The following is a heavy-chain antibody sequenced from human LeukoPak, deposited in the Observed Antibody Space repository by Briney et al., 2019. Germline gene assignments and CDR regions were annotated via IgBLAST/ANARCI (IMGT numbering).Heavy chain of an antibody. CDR3: AKDLLRYFDWLLPDY. Sequence: PGGSLRLSCAASGFTFSSYGMHWVRQAPGKGLEWVAVISYDGSNKYYADSVKGRFTISRDNSKNTLYLQMNSLRAEDTAVYYCAKDLLRYFDWLLPDYWGQGTLVTVSS. CDR2: ISYDGSNK. V-gene: IGHV3-30*18. J-gene: IGHJ4*02. D-gene: IGHD3-9*01. CDR1: GFTFSSYG.